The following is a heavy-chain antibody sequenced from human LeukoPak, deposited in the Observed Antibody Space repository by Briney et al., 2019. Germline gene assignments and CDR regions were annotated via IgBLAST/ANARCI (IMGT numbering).Heavy chain of an antibody. V-gene: IGHV1-2*02. CDR3: ARGTRLVRGVNHPNWFDP. J-gene: IGHJ5*02. CDR1: GYTFTGYY. CDR2: INPNSGGT. Sequence: ASVKVSCKASGYTFTGYYMHWVRQAPGQGLEWMGWINPNSGGTNYAQKFQGRVTMTRDTSISTAYMELSRLRSDDTAVYYCARGTRLVRGVNHPNWFDPWGQGTLVTVSS. D-gene: IGHD3-10*01.